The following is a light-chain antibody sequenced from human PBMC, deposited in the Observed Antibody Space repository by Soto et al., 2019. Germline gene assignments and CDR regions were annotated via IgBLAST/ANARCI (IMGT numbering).Light chain of an antibody. CDR2: KAS. J-gene: IGKJ2*01. CDR3: QQYNSYPYT. V-gene: IGKV1-5*03. CDR1: QSISSW. Sequence: DIQMTQSPSTLSASVGDRVTITCRASQSISSWLAWYQQKPGKAPKLLIYKASSLESGVPSRFRGSGSGTEFTLTISSLQPDDCATYYCQQYNSYPYTFGQGTKLEIK.